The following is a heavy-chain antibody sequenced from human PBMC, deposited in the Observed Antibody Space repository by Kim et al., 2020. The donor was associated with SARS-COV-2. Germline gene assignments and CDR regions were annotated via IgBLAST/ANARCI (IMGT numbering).Heavy chain of an antibody. V-gene: IGHV1-8*01. CDR1: GYSFISYD. J-gene: IGHJ5*02. CDR2: MNPNSGNT. D-gene: IGHD6-13*01. Sequence: ASVKVSCKASGYSFISYDINWVRQATGQGLEWMGGMNPNSGNTGYAQTFQGRVTLTRNTSISTAYMELSSLRSEDTAVYYCARSDSSGWYRGAWFDPWGKGPLVTVSS. CDR3: ARSDSSGWYRGAWFDP.